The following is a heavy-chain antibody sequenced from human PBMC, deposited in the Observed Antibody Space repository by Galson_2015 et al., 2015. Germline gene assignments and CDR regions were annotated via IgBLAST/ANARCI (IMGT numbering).Heavy chain of an antibody. CDR2: MNPNSGNT. J-gene: IGHJ1*01. CDR1: GYTFTSFD. Sequence: SVKVSCKASGYTFTSFDINWVRQATGQGLEWMGWMNPNSGNTGYARKFQGRVTMTRNTSISTAYMELSTLRSEDTAVYYCAVGYCSGGTCYGYFQYWGQGTLVTVSS. D-gene: IGHD2-15*01. CDR3: AVGYCSGGTCYGYFQY. V-gene: IGHV1-8*01.